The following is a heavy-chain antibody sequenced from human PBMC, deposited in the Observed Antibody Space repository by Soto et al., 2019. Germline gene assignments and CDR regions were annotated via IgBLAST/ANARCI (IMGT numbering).Heavy chain of an antibody. V-gene: IGHV1-18*01. CDR3: ARDRGVAPPVAGNTHYYYSMDV. Sequence: QDQLVQSGGEVKKPGASVKVSCKASGYSFTNYGITWVRQAPGQGFEWMGWISAYNGDTNYAQTLQGRVTMTTDASTSTAYLELRSLRSDDTAVYYCARDRGVAPPVAGNTHYYYSMDVWGKGTTVTVSS. J-gene: IGHJ6*03. CDR1: GYSFTNYG. D-gene: IGHD6-19*01. CDR2: ISAYNGDT.